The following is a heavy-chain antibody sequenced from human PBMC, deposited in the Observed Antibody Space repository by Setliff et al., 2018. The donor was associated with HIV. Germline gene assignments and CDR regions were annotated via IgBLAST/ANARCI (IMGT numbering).Heavy chain of an antibody. D-gene: IGHD2-15*01. CDR2: IIPIFGPT. J-gene: IGHJ5*02. V-gene: IGHV1-69*13. Sequence: GASVKVSCKASGGTFSSYAISWVRQAPGQGLEWMGGIIPIFGPTNYAQKFQGRVTITADESTGTVYMELTSLRSEDTAMYYCARDGCSGQSCYLYNWFDPWGQGTLVTVSS. CDR3: ARDGCSGQSCYLYNWFDP. CDR1: GGTFSSYA.